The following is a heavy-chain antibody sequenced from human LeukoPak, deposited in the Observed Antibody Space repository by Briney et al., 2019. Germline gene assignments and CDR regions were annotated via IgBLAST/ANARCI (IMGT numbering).Heavy chain of an antibody. CDR2: IYYSGST. V-gene: IGHV4-31*03. CDR1: GGSISRGGYY. Sequence: SQTLSLTCTVSGGSISRGGYYWGWSRQHQGKGLEWIGYIYYSGSTYYNPSLKSRVTISVDTSKNQFSLKLSSVTAADTAVYYCARSEGRYGDYDYWGQGTLVTVSS. J-gene: IGHJ4*02. CDR3: ARSEGRYGDYDY. D-gene: IGHD4-17*01.